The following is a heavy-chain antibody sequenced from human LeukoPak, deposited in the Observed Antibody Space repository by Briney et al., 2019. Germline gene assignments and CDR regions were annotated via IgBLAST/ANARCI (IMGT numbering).Heavy chain of an antibody. CDR1: GFTVSSNY. CDR3: ARDADPATGIAAAGSAFDI. D-gene: IGHD6-13*01. V-gene: IGHV3-53*01. CDR2: IYSGGST. Sequence: GGSLRLSCAASGFTVSSNYMSWVRQAPGKGLEWVSVIYSGGSTYYADSVKGRFTISRDNSKNTLYLQMSSLRAEDTAVYYCARDADPATGIAAAGSAFDIWGQGTMVTVSS. J-gene: IGHJ3*02.